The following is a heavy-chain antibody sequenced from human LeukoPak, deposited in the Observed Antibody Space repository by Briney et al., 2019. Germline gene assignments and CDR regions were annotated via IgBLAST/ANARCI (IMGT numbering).Heavy chain of an antibody. J-gene: IGHJ4*02. CDR2: IIPILGIA. CDR3: ARDCTSTSCHIRGDY. Sequence: SVKVSCKASGGTFSSYAISWVRQAPGQGLEWMGRIIPILGIANYAQKLQGRVTMTTDTSTSTAYMELRSLRSDDTAVYYCARDCTSTSCHIRGDYWGQGALVTVSS. CDR1: GGTFSSYA. V-gene: IGHV1-69*04. D-gene: IGHD2-2*02.